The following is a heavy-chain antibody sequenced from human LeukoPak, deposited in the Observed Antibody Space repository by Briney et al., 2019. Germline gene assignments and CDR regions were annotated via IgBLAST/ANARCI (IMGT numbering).Heavy chain of an antibody. CDR2: ISSSSCTI. Sequence: GGSLRLSCAASGFTFSSYSMNWVRQAPGKGLEWVSYISSSSCTIYYADSVKGRFTISRDNSKNTLYLQMNSLRAEDTAVYYCARAMGSSGYYRPFGYWGQGTLVTVSS. V-gene: IGHV3-48*01. J-gene: IGHJ4*02. D-gene: IGHD3-22*01. CDR3: ARAMGSSGYYRPFGY. CDR1: GFTFSSYS.